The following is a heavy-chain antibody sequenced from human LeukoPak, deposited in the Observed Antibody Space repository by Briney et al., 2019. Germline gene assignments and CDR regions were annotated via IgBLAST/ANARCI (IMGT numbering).Heavy chain of an antibody. J-gene: IGHJ5*02. CDR3: ASYDFWSGLGFDP. CDR2: IYTSGST. V-gene: IGHV4-4*07. Sequence: KASETLSLTCTVSGVSISSYYWSWIRQPAGKGLEWIGRIYTSGSTNYNPSLKSRITMSVDTSKNQFSLKLSSVTAADTAVYYCASYDFWSGLGFDPWGQGTLVTVSS. CDR1: GVSISSYY. D-gene: IGHD3-3*01.